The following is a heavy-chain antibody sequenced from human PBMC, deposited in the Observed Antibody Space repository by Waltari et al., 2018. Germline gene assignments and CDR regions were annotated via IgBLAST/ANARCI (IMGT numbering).Heavy chain of an antibody. CDR1: GYSISSGYF. CDR2: IYHSGST. V-gene: IGHV4-38-2*02. D-gene: IGHD5-18*01. J-gene: IGHJ4*02. Sequence: QVQLQESGPGLVKPSETLSLTCTVSGYSISSGYFWGWIRQPPGKGLEWIGSIYHSGSTYYNSSLKSRVTISVDTSKNQFSLKLSSVTAAYTAVYYCARAPYSSPIDYWGQGTLVTVSS. CDR3: ARAPYSSPIDY.